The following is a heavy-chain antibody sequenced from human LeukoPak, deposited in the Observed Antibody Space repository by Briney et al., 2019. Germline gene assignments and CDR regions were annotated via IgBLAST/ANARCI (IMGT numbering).Heavy chain of an antibody. Sequence: GGSLRLSCAASGFTFSGSAMHWVRQASGKGLEWAGRIRSKANSYATAYAASVKGRFTISRDDSKNTAYLQMNSLKTEDTAVYYCTRPVAVAGSFVDYWGQGTLVTVSS. D-gene: IGHD6-19*01. J-gene: IGHJ4*02. CDR1: GFTFSGSA. CDR2: IRSKANSYAT. CDR3: TRPVAVAGSFVDY. V-gene: IGHV3-73*01.